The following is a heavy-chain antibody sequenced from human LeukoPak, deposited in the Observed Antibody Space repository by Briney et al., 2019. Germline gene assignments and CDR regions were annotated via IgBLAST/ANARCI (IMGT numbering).Heavy chain of an antibody. Sequence: EASVKVSCKASGYTFTGNRLHWVRQAPGQGLEWMGWINPNNGGTSFAQNFQGRVTLTRDTSISTAYMELSTLRSDDTAVYYCARGAGPKAFDVWGQGTMVTVST. V-gene: IGHV1-2*02. CDR3: ARGAGPKAFDV. CDR1: GYTFTGNR. CDR2: INPNNGGT. J-gene: IGHJ3*01.